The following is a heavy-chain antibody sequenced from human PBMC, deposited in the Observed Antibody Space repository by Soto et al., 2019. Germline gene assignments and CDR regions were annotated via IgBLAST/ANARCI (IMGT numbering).Heavy chain of an antibody. D-gene: IGHD5-12*01. Sequence: PSESIDLTIAVSVGSMSFGVFAWSGIRQSPGKGLEWIGYISRLDNPYFHPSFKSRVTMSIDRSRNQFYLNLSSMTAADRAVYYCARGAGYDPFDYWGQGVLVTVSS. CDR1: VGSMSFGVFA. V-gene: IGHV4-30-2*06. J-gene: IGHJ4*02. CDR2: ISRLDNP. CDR3: ARGAGYDPFDY.